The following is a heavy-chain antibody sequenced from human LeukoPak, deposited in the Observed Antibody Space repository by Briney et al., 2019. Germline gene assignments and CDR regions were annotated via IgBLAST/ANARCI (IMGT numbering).Heavy chain of an antibody. D-gene: IGHD3/OR15-3a*01. Sequence: GGSLRLSCTASGFTFKNFVMTWVRQAPGKGLEWVSGVGGGGGDTSYADSVKGRFTISRDNSKNTLYLQMSSLRGDDTAVYYCARGSDSAMILVYWGQGTLVSVSS. J-gene: IGHJ4*02. CDR2: VGGGGGDT. CDR3: ARGSDSAMILVY. CDR1: GFTFKNFV. V-gene: IGHV3-23*01.